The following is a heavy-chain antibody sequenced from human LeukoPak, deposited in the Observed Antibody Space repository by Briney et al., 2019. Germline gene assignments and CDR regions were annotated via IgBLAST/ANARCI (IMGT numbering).Heavy chain of an antibody. D-gene: IGHD3-10*01. CDR1: GFTFSSYG. V-gene: IGHV3-30*02. J-gene: IGHJ4*02. CDR3: AKDLSYYGSGSKVFDY. CDR2: IRYDGSNK. Sequence: SGGSLRLSCAASGFTFSSYGMHWVRQAPGKGLEWVAFIRYDGSNKYYADSVKGRFTISRDNSKNTLYLQMNSLRAEDTAVYYCAKDLSYYGSGSKVFDYWGQGTLVTVSS.